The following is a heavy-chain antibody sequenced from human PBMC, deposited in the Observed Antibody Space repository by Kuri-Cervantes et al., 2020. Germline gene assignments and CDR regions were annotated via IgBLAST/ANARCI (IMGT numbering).Heavy chain of an antibody. CDR1: GFTFSSYA. CDR2: ISYDGSNK. CDR3: ARDPRGSAGRYGPEIGGMDV. J-gene: IGHJ6*02. Sequence: LSLTCAASGFTFSSYAMHWVRQAPGKGLEWVAVISYDGSNKYYADSVKGRFTISRDNSKNTLYLQMNSLGAEDTAVYYCARDPRGSAGRYGPEIGGMDVWGQGTTVTVSS. D-gene: IGHD3-10*01. V-gene: IGHV3-30-3*01.